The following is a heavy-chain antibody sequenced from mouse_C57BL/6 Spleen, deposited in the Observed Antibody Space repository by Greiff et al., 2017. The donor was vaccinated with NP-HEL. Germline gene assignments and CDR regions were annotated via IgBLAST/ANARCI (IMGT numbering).Heavy chain of an antibody. Sequence: EVQLVESGPELVKPGASVKMSCKASGYTFTDYNMHWVKQSHGKSLEWIGYINPNNGGTSYNQKFKGKATLTVNKSSSTAYMELRSLTSEDSAVYYCARRGGDVGFAYWGQGTLVTVSA. J-gene: IGHJ3*01. CDR3: ARRGGDVGFAY. CDR2: INPNNGGT. CDR1: GYTFTDYN. V-gene: IGHV1-22*01. D-gene: IGHD3-3*01.